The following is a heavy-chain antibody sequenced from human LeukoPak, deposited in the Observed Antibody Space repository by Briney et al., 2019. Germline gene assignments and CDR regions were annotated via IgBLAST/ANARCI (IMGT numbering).Heavy chain of an antibody. Sequence: GGSLRLSCAASGFTFSNYAVMWVRQAPGQGLEWVSAITSGGAPRYADSVKGRFTISRDNSKNTLYLQMNSLRAEDTAQYFCARDPNGVYIGAFEFWGRGTVVTVSS. CDR1: GFTFSNYA. CDR2: ITSGGAP. CDR3: ARDPNGVYIGAFEF. D-gene: IGHD4-17*01. V-gene: IGHV3-23*01. J-gene: IGHJ3*01.